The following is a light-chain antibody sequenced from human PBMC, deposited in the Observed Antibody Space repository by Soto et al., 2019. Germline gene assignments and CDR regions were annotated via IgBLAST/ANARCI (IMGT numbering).Light chain of an antibody. CDR1: QGISSY. CDR2: AAS. CDR3: QQLNSYPRYT. Sequence: DIQLTQSPSFLSASVGDRVTITCRASQGISSYLAWYQQKPGKAPKLLIYAASTLQSGVPSRFSGSGSGTEFTLTIGSLQHEDFATYYCQQLNSYPRYTFGQGTKLEIK. V-gene: IGKV1-9*01. J-gene: IGKJ2*01.